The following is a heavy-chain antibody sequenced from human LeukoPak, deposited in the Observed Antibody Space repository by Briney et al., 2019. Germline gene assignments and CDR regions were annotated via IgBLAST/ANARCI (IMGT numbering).Heavy chain of an antibody. D-gene: IGHD2-2*01. J-gene: IGHJ4*02. CDR1: GFTFSRYW. CDR3: AVPAAHQGGFDC. CDR2: INSDGSTT. V-gene: IGHV3-74*01. Sequence: PGGSLRLSCVASGFTFSRYWMHWVRQAPGKGLVWVSRINSDGSTTSYADSVEGRFTISRDNAKNTLYLQMNSLRAEDTAVYYCAVPAAHQGGFDCWGQGILVTVSS.